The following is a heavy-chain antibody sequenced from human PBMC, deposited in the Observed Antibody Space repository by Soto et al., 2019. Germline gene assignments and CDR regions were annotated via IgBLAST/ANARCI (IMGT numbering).Heavy chain of an antibody. CDR2: IHYGGIT. D-gene: IGHD5-18*01. Sequence: PSETLSLTCTVSGDSVSSDNYYWGWIRQPPGKGLEWIGSIHYGGITYYKPSLKSRVSISIHTSNNQLSLRLSHVTAADTAVYYCARHGIPPMSAWIDPWGPGTLVTVSS. V-gene: IGHV4-39*01. CDR1: GDSVSSDNYY. J-gene: IGHJ5*02. CDR3: ARHGIPPMSAWIDP.